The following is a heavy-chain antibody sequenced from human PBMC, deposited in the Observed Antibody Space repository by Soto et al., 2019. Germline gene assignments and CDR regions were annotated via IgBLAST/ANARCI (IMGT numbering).Heavy chain of an antibody. CDR1: GFTFSSYA. Sequence: GGSLRVSCAASGFTFSSYAMHWVRQAPGKGLEWVAVISYDGSNKYYADSVKGRFTISRDNSKNSLYLQMNSLRAEDTAVYYCARDYGDFWSGYYSRYYYGMDVWGQVPNVTVSS. V-gene: IGHV3-30-3*01. J-gene: IGHJ6*02. CDR3: ARDYGDFWSGYYSRYYYGMDV. CDR2: ISYDGSNK. D-gene: IGHD3-3*01.